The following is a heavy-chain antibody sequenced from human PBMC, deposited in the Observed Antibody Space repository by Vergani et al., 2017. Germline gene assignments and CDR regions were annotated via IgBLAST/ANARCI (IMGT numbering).Heavy chain of an antibody. CDR2: IWYDGSNK. V-gene: IGHV3-33*06. CDR3: AKDWQVGGYSLDY. CDR1: GFTLSSYG. D-gene: IGHD3-22*01. Sequence: QVQLVESGGGVVQPGRSLRLSCAASGFTLSSYGMHWVRQAPGKGLEWVAVIWYDGSNKYYADSVKGRFTISRDNSKNTLYLQMNSLRAEDTAVYYCAKDWQVGGYSLDYWGQGTLVTVSS. J-gene: IGHJ4*02.